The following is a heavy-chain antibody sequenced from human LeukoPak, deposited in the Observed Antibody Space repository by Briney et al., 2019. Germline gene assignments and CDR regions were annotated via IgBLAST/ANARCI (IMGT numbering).Heavy chain of an antibody. CDR1: GGSISSYY. V-gene: IGHV4-59*12. CDR2: IYYSGST. Sequence: SETLSLTCTVSGGSISSYYWSWIRQPPGKGLEWIGYIYYSGSTYYNPSLKSRVTISVDTSKNQFSLKLSSVTAADTAVYYCARDIAVAAPGGWFDPWGQGTLVTVSS. CDR3: ARDIAVAAPGGWFDP. J-gene: IGHJ5*02. D-gene: IGHD6-19*01.